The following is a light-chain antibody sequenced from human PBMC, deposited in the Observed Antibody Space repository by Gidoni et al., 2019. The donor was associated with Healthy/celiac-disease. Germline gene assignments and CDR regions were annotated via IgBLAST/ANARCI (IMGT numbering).Light chain of an antibody. V-gene: IGKV1-39*01. CDR3: QQSYTTVLT. CDR2: AAS. Sequence: DIQMTQSPSSLSASVGDRVTITCRASQSITSYLNWYQQKPGKAPKILIYAASSLQSGVPSRFSGSGSGTDFTLTISSLQPEDFATYYCQQSYTTVLTFGGGTKVEIK. CDR1: QSITSY. J-gene: IGKJ4*01.